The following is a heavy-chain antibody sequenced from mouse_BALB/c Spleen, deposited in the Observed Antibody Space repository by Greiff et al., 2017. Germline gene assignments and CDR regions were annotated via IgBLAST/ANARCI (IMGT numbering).Heavy chain of an antibody. Sequence: QVQLKQSGPGLVAPSQSLSITCTVSGFSLTGYGVNWVRQPPGKGLEWLGMIWGDGSTDYNSALKSRLSISKDNSKSQVFLKMNSLQTDDTARYYCARDLDGYSYAMDYWGQGTSVTVSS. CDR2: IWGDGST. CDR3: ARDLDGYSYAMDY. J-gene: IGHJ4*01. D-gene: IGHD2-3*01. CDR1: GFSLTGYG. V-gene: IGHV2-6-7*01.